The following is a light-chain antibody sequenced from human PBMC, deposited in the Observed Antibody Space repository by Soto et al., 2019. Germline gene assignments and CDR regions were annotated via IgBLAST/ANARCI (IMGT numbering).Light chain of an antibody. V-gene: IGLV2-14*03. Sequence: QSVLTQPASVSGSPGQSITISCTGTSSDVGGYNYASWYQQHPGKGPKLMIYEVSNRPSGVSNRFSGSKSGNTATLTISGLQAEDEADYYCSSYTSTTTRVLGNGTKVTV. CDR1: SSDVGGYNY. CDR3: SSYTSTTTRV. CDR2: EVS. J-gene: IGLJ1*01.